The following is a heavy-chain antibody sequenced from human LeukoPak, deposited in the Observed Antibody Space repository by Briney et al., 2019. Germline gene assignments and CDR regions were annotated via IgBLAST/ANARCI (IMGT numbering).Heavy chain of an antibody. Sequence: GGPLRLSCAASGFTFDDYAMHWVRQAPGKVLEWVSLISWDGGRTFYADSVKGRFTISRDNSKNSLSPQMNSLRSEDTALYYCATERQKYFDYWGQGTLVTVSS. CDR2: ISWDGGRT. CDR3: ATERQKYFDY. CDR1: GFTFDDYA. J-gene: IGHJ4*02. V-gene: IGHV3-43D*04.